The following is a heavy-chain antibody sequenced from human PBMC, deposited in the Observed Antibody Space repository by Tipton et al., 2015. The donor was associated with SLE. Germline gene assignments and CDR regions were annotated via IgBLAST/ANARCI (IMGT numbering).Heavy chain of an antibody. Sequence: QLVQSGAEVKKPGASVKVSCKASGYTFTRYAITWVRQAPGQGLEWMGWISGDNGNTNYAQKLQGRVTMTTDTSTSTAYMELRSLRSDDPAVHYCARDPGVLWPPFDYWRQGPLVTVSS. D-gene: IGHD2-2*01. CDR1: GYTFTRYA. CDR3: ARDPGVLWPPFDY. CDR2: ISGDNGNT. J-gene: IGHJ4*02. V-gene: IGHV1-18*01.